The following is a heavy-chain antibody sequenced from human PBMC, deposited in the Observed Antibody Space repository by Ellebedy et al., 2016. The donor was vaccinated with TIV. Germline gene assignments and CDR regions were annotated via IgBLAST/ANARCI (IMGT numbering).Heavy chain of an antibody. CDR3: ARACIAAVGSDY. J-gene: IGHJ4*02. D-gene: IGHD6-13*01. V-gene: IGHV3-7*04. CDR2: IKQDGSEK. CDR1: AFTFSSYW. Sequence: PGGSLRLSCAVSAFTFSSYWMSWVRQAPGKGLEWVVNIKQDGSEKKYVDPVKGRFSISRDNANNSQYLQMNSLRVEDTVVYYCARACIAAVGSDYWGQGTLVTVSS.